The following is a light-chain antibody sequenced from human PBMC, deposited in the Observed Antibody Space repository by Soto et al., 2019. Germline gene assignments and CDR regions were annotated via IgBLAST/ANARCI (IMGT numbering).Light chain of an antibody. J-gene: IGLJ1*01. V-gene: IGLV2-8*01. CDR1: SSDVGGYNY. CDR3: SSYAGTFYV. CDR2: EVS. Sequence: QSALTQPPSASGSPGQSVTISCTGTSSDVGGYNYVSWYQQHPGKATKLMIYEVSKRPSGVPDRFSGSKSGNTASLTVSGLQAEDEADYYCSSYAGTFYVFGTGTKVTVL.